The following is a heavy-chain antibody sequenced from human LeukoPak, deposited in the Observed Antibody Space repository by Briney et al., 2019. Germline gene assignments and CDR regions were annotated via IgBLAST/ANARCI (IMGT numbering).Heavy chain of an antibody. V-gene: IGHV3-7*01. CDR1: GFTFSSYW. CDR2: IKQDGSEK. CDR3: ARAGLLWFGESKSDY. Sequence: PGGSLRLSCAASGFTFSSYWMTWVRQGPGKGLEWVANIKQDGSEKYYVDSVKGRFTISRDNAKNSLYLQMNSVRAEDTAVYYCARAGLLWFGESKSDYWGQGTLVTVSS. D-gene: IGHD3-10*01. J-gene: IGHJ4*02.